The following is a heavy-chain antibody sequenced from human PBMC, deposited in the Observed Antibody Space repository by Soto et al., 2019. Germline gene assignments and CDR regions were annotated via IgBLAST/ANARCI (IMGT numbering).Heavy chain of an antibody. V-gene: IGHV4-31*03. D-gene: IGHD3-22*01. CDR1: GGSISSGGYY. Sequence: QVQLQESGPGLVKPSQTLSLTCTVSGGSISSGGYYWSWIRQHPGKGLEWIGYIYYSGSTYYNPSLTSRVSISLDTSKHHFSRKLRSVTAADTAMYYGARGPPFNMIVDLGTSRGADGFDIWGQGTMVTVSS. CDR2: IYYSGST. J-gene: IGHJ3*02. CDR3: ARGPPFNMIVDLGTSRGADGFDI.